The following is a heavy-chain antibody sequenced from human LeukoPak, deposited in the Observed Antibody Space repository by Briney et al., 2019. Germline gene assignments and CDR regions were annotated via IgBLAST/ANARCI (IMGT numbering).Heavy chain of an antibody. CDR1: GGTFSSYA. D-gene: IGHD3-3*01. CDR2: IIPIFGTA. Sequence: ASVKVSCKASGGTFSSYAISWVRQAPGQGLEWMGGIIPIFGTANYAQKFQGRVTITADESTSTAYMELSSLRSEGTAVYYCARADYYDFWSGSRRQYYYYYGMDVWGQGTTVTVSS. CDR3: ARADYYDFWSGSRRQYYYYYGMDV. J-gene: IGHJ6*02. V-gene: IGHV1-69*01.